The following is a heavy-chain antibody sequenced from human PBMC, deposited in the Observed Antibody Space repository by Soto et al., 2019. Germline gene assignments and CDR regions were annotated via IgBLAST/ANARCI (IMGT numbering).Heavy chain of an antibody. CDR1: GFTHISYF. J-gene: IGHJ4*02. CDR2: INQDGGVT. V-gene: IGHV3-7*03. D-gene: IGHD6-19*01. CDR3: ARYYRGSGRYCFGY. Sequence: PGGSLILSCVASGFTHISYFMGWTGQGPGKGLEWVANINQDGGVTYYVDSVEGRFTISRNNNKDSLYLQMNSLRGEDTAIYYCARYYRGSGRYCFGYWGQGTLVTVSS.